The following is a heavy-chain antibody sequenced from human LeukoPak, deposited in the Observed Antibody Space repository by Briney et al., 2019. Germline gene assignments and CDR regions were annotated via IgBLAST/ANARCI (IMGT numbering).Heavy chain of an antibody. CDR2: INWTGGST. CDR1: GLTFDDYG. CDR3: ARLRVVWDLDDAFDI. J-gene: IGHJ3*02. V-gene: IGHV3-20*04. D-gene: IGHD1-26*01. Sequence: GGSLRLSCAASGLTFDDYGLTWVRQAPGKGLEWVSGINWTGGSTAYADSVKGRFTISRDNAKNSLYLQMDSLRAEDTALYYCARLRVVWDLDDAFDIWGQGTMVIVSS.